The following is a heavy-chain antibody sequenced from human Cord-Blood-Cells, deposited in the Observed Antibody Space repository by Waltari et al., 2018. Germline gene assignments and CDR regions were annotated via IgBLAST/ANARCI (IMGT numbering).Heavy chain of an antibody. V-gene: IGHV4-39*07. CDR1: GGSISSSSYY. CDR3: ARLVGSGSYYYYYYYMDV. J-gene: IGHJ6*03. Sequence: QLQLQESGPGLVKPSETLSLTCTVSGGSISSSSYYWGGIRQPPGQGLEWIGSVYYSGSTYYNPSLKSRVTISVDTSKNQFSLKLSSVTAADTAVYYCARLVGSGSYYYYYYYMDVWGKGTTVTVSS. CDR2: VYYSGST. D-gene: IGHD1-26*01.